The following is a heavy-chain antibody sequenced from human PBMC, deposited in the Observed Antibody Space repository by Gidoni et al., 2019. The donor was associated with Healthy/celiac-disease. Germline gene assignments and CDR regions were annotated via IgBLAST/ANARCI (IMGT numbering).Heavy chain of an antibody. CDR2: INHSGST. V-gene: IGHV4-34*01. D-gene: IGHD3-10*01. CDR3: ARGNYYGSGSYYNHLDY. J-gene: IGHJ4*02. Sequence: QVQLQQWGAGLLKPSETLSLTCAVYGGSFSGYYWSWIRQPPGKGLEWIGEINHSGSTNYNPSLKSRVTISVDTSKNQFSLKLSSVTAADTAVYYCARGNYYGSGSYYNHLDYWGQGTLVTVSS. CDR1: GGSFSGYY.